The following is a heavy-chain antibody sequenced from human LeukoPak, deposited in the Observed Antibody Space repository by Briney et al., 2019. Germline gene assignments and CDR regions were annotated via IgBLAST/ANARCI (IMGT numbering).Heavy chain of an antibody. CDR2: INHSGST. Sequence: PSETLSLTCAVYGGSFSGYYWSWIRQPPGKGLEWIGEINHSGSTNYNPSLKSRVTISVDTSKNQFSLKLSSVTAADTAVYYCARDIVANDHWGQGTLVTVSS. V-gene: IGHV4-34*01. CDR3: ARDIVANDH. D-gene: IGHD5-12*01. CDR1: GGSFSGYY. J-gene: IGHJ4*02.